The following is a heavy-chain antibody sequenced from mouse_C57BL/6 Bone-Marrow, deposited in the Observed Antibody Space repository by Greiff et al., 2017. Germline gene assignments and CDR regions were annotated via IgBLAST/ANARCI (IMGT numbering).Heavy chain of an antibody. V-gene: IGHV1-54*01. J-gene: IGHJ2*01. CDR2: INPGSGGT. Sequence: QVQLQQSGAELVRPGTSVKVSCKASGYAFTNYLIEWVKQRPGQGLEWIGVINPGSGGTNYNEKFKGKATLTADKSSSTAYMQLSSLTSEDSAVYFCARNYYGSGGYFDYWGQGTTLTVSS. D-gene: IGHD1-1*01. CDR3: ARNYYGSGGYFDY. CDR1: GYAFTNYL.